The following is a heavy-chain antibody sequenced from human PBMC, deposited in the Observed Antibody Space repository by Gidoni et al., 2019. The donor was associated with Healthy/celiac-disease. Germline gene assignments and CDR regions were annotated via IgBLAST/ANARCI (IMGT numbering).Heavy chain of an antibody. D-gene: IGHD6-19*01. Sequence: EVQLLESGGGLVQPGGSLRLSCAAAGLTFRSYAMSWVRQAPGKGLEWVSAISGSGGSTYSADSVQGRFTISRDNSKNTLYLQMNSLRAEDTAVYYCAKVADIAVAGSPPGIFDYWGQGTLVTVSS. V-gene: IGHV3-23*01. CDR2: ISGSGGST. J-gene: IGHJ4*02. CDR3: AKVADIAVAGSPPGIFDY. CDR1: GLTFRSYA.